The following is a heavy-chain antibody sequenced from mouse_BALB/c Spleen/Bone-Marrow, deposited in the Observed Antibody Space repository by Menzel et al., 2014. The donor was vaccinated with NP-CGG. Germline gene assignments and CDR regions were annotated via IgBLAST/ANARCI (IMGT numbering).Heavy chain of an antibody. CDR3: ARFTYDYDAGGFDY. CDR1: GYSITSDYA. CDR2: ISYSGSS. Sequence: EVVLVESGPGLVKPSQSLSLTCTVTGYSITSDYAWNWIQQFPGNKLEWMGYISYSGSSNYNPSLKSRISITRDTSKNQFFLQLNSVTTEGTATYYCARFTYDYDAGGFDYWGQGTTLTVSS. V-gene: IGHV3-2*02. D-gene: IGHD2-4*01. J-gene: IGHJ2*01.